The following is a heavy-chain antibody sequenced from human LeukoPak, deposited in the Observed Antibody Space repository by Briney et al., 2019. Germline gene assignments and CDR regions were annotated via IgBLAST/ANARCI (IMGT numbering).Heavy chain of an antibody. J-gene: IGHJ4*02. CDR3: ARLITTVTTPLNY. CDR2: IYPCDSYT. Sequence: GESLKISCKGSGYSFTSYWIGLVRQMPGKGLEWMGIIYPCDSYTSYSPSFQGQGTIDAYKSISTAYLQWSSLKASDTAMYYCARLITTVTTPLNYWGQGTLVTVSS. V-gene: IGHV5-51*01. CDR1: GYSFTSYW. D-gene: IGHD4-17*01.